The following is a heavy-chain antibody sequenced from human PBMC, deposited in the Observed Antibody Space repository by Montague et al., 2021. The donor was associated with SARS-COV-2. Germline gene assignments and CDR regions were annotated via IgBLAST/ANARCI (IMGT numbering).Heavy chain of an antibody. CDR1: GDSIITTDC. CDR2: IYQCAGT. J-gene: IGHJ4*01. CDR3: VRAGGFHNRPPV. V-gene: IGHV4-4*02. Sequence: SETLSLTCAVSGDSIITTDCCCGFSHPPAERLLWMGGIYQCAGTNYNPSPNSRLTTTVDRSTNKLSLELYSVTAADTALYYCVRAGGFHNRPPVWGQGAMVIVSS. D-gene: IGHD4-23*01.